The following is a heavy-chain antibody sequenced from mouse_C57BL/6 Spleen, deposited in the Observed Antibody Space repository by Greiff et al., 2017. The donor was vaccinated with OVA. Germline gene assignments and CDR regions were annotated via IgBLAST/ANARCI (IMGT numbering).Heavy chain of an antibody. V-gene: IGHV1-80*01. CDR2: IYPGDGDT. J-gene: IGHJ4*01. CDR1: GYAFSSYW. CDR3: ARNRAYGSSDYYAMDY. Sequence: VQLQQSGAELVKPGASVKISCKASGYAFSSYWMNWVKQRPGKGLEWIGQIYPGDGDTNYNGKFKGKATLTADKSSSTAYMQLSSLTSEDSAVYFCARNRAYGSSDYYAMDYWGQGTSVTVSS. D-gene: IGHD1-1*01.